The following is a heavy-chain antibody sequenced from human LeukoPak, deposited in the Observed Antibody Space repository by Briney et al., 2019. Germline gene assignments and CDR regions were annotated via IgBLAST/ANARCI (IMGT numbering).Heavy chain of an antibody. CDR3: TSGMTIAAAGISDY. CDR1: GFTFSSYG. J-gene: IGHJ4*02. V-gene: IGHV3-23*01. CDR2: ISGSGGST. Sequence: GGTLRLSCAASGFTFSSYGMSWVRQAPGKGLEWVSAISGSGGSTYYADSVKGRFTISRDNSKNTAYLQMTSLKTEDTAVYYCTSGMTIAAAGISDYWGQGTLVTVSS. D-gene: IGHD6-13*01.